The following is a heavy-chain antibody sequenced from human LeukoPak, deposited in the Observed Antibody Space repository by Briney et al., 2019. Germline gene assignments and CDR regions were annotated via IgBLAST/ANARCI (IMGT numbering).Heavy chain of an antibody. CDR2: IYYSGST. CDR1: GGSISSGGYY. CDR3: ASYCSSTSCYDWFDP. D-gene: IGHD2-2*01. V-gene: IGHV4-31*03. J-gene: IGHJ5*02. Sequence: SQTLSLTCTVSGGSISSGGYYWSWIRQHPGKGLEWIGYIYYSGSTYYNPSLKSRVTISVDTSKNQFSLKLSSVTAADTAVCYCASYCSSTSCYDWFDPWGQGTLVTVSS.